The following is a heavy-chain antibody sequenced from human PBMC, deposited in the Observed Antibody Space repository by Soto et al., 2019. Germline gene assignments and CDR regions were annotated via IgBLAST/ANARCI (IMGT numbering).Heavy chain of an antibody. CDR3: ARDLFYYDSSGSENWFDP. Sequence: ASGFTFSSYSMNWVRQAPGKGLEWVSSISSSSSYIYYADSVKGRFTISRDNAKNSLYLQMNSLRAEDTAVYYCARDLFYYDSSGSENWFDPWGQGTLVTVSS. J-gene: IGHJ5*02. V-gene: IGHV3-21*01. D-gene: IGHD3-22*01. CDR1: GFTFSSYS. CDR2: ISSSSSYI.